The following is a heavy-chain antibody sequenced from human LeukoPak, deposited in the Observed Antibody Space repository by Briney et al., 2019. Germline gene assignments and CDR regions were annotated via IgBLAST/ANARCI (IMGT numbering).Heavy chain of an antibody. CDR3: ARGSGSYYNYYYYYYMDV. CDR2: IYYSGST. D-gene: IGHD3-10*01. Sequence: NSSETLSLTCTVSGGSISSYYWSWIRQPPGKGLEWIGYIYYSGSTNYNPSLKSRVTISVDTSKNQFSLKLSSVTAADTAVYYCARGSGSYYNYYYYYYMDVWGKGTTVTISS. J-gene: IGHJ6*03. CDR1: GGSISSYY. V-gene: IGHV4-59*01.